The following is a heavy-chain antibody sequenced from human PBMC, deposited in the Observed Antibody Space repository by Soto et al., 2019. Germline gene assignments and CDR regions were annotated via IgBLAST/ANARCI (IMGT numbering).Heavy chain of an antibody. V-gene: IGHV3-11*01. D-gene: IGHD3-22*01. CDR2: ISSGGTTI. CDR1: GFTFSDYY. CDR3: ATKGGGYYFQFDP. J-gene: IGHJ5*02. Sequence: GGSLRLSCAASGFTFSDYYMSWIRQAPGKGLEWVSYISSGGTTIYYADSVKGRFTISRDDAKNSLFLQMNSLRPEDTAVYFCATKGGGYYFQFDPWGQGTLVTVSS.